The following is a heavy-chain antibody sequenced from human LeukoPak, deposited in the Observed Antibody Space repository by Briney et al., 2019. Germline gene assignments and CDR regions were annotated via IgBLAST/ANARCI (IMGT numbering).Heavy chain of an antibody. CDR3: ARDSDDYGDRNWFDP. D-gene: IGHD4-17*01. CDR1: GGSISSGGYY. V-gene: IGHV4-31*03. CDR2: IYYSGST. J-gene: IGHJ5*02. Sequence: SETLSLTCTVSGGSISSGGYYWSWIRQHPGKGLEWIGYIYYSGSTYYNPSLKSRVTISVDTSKNQFSLKLSSVTAADTAVYYCARDSDDYGDRNWFDPWGQGTLVTVSS.